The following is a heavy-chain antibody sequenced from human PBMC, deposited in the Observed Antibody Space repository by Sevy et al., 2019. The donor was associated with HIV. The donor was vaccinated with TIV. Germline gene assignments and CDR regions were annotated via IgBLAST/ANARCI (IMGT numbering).Heavy chain of an antibody. CDR2: INPKDPTT. CDR1: GYTFSRYF. Sequence: AAVKVSCKTSGYTFSRYFIQWVRQAPGQGLERAGIINPKDPTTSFAQRFRGRVTMTRDTSTSTVYMELSSLRPVDTAIYYCEASLDGSHKSWNFDYWGQGTLVPVSS. CDR3: EASLDGSHKSWNFDY. D-gene: IGHD3-3*02. V-gene: IGHV1-46*01. J-gene: IGHJ4*02.